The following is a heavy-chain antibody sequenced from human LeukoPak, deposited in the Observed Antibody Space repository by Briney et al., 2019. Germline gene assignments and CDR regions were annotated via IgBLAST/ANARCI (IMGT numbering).Heavy chain of an antibody. Sequence: GGSLRLSCVASGFIFDDYVMTWVRQAPGKGLEWISTISVSGATTYYADSVQGRFTISRDNSKNTLSLRMNNLRAEDSAIYYCTSRKEYSTSSVYYWGQGTLVTVSS. J-gene: IGHJ4*02. V-gene: IGHV3-23*01. CDR2: ISVSGATT. D-gene: IGHD6-6*01. CDR1: GFIFDDYV. CDR3: TSRKEYSTSSVYY.